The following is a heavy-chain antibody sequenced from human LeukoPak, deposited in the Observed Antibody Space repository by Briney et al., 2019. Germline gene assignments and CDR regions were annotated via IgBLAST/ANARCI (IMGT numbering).Heavy chain of an antibody. J-gene: IGHJ6*02. V-gene: IGHV3-30*18. Sequence: GGSLRLSCAASGFTFSSYGMHWVRQAPGKGLEWVAVISYDGSNKYYADSVKGRFTISRDNSKNTLYLQMNSLRAEDTAVYYCAKDLSTVTTSYDILTGYYYCYYYGMDVWGQGTTVTVSS. D-gene: IGHD3-9*01. CDR2: ISYDGSNK. CDR3: AKDLSTVTTSYDILTGYYYCYYYGMDV. CDR1: GFTFSSYG.